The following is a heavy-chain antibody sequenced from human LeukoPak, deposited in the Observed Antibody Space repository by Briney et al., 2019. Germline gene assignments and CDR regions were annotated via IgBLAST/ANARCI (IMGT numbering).Heavy chain of an antibody. CDR2: INDSGST. V-gene: IGHV4-34*01. CDR1: GGSLSGYY. Sequence: SETLSLTCGVNGGSLSGYYLIWIRQTPTQELEWIGEINDSGSTNYNPSLKSRVTISVDTAKNQFYLSVTSPTAADTAVYYCARRRWSSSSVIGYWGRGTRVTVSP. J-gene: IGHJ4*02. CDR3: ARRRWSSSSVIGY. D-gene: IGHD6-6*01.